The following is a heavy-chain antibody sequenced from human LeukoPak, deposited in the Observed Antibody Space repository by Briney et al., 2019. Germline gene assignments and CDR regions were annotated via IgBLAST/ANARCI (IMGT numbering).Heavy chain of an antibody. D-gene: IGHD6-19*01. CDR1: GFTFSTYW. CDR2: IHGDGNST. Sequence: GGSLRLSCAASGFTFSTYWMHWVRQTLGKGLVWVSRIHGDGNSTSYADSVKGRFTISRDNAKNTLYLQMNSLRAEDTAVYYCARAIAVTGTGGYYWGRGTLVTVSS. CDR3: ARAIAVTGTGGYY. V-gene: IGHV3-74*01. J-gene: IGHJ4*02.